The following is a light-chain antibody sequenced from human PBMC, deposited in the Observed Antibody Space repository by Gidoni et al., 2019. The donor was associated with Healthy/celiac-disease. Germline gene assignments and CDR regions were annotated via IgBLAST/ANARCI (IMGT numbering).Light chain of an antibody. CDR3: AAWDDSLSGRHVV. CDR1: SSNIGSNY. CDR2: RNN. Sequence: QSVLTQPPSASGTPGQRVTISCSGSSSNIGSNYVYWYQQLPGTAPKLLIYRNNQRPSGVPYRFSGSKSGTSASLAISGLRSEDEADYYCAAWDDSLSGRHVVFGGGTKLTVL. J-gene: IGLJ2*01. V-gene: IGLV1-47*01.